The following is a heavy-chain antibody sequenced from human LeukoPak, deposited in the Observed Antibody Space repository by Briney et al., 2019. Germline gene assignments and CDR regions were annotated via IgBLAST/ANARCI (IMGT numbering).Heavy chain of an antibody. J-gene: IGHJ5*02. Sequence: ASVKVSCKASGYTVTSYDINWVRQATGQGLEWMGWMNPNSGNTGYAQKFQGRVTMTRNTSISTAYMELSSLRSEDTAVYYCARVMFGEQWLVSTSGFDPWGQGTLVTVSS. CDR3: ARVMFGEQWLVSTSGFDP. CDR1: GYTVTSYD. CDR2: MNPNSGNT. V-gene: IGHV1-8*01. D-gene: IGHD6-19*01.